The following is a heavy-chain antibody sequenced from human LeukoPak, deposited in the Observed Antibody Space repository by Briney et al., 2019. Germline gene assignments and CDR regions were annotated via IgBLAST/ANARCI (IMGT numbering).Heavy chain of an antibody. CDR1: GFNFDDFA. CDR3: AKVLLTYCGGDCYSEFDY. J-gene: IGHJ4*02. Sequence: GGSLRLSSAASGFNFDDFAMHWVRQAPGKGLEWVSLISGDSGSTKYADSVKDRFTISRDNSKNSLYLQMNSLRAEDTALYYCAKVLLTYCGGDCYSEFDYWGQGTLVTVSS. V-gene: IGHV3-43D*03. CDR2: ISGDSGST. D-gene: IGHD2-21*02.